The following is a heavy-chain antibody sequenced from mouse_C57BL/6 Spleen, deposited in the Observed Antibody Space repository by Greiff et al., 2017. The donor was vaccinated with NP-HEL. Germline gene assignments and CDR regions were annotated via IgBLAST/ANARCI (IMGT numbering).Heavy chain of an antibody. D-gene: IGHD2-2*01. J-gene: IGHJ2*01. CDR2: IHPSDSDT. Sequence: QVQLQQSGADLVKPGASVKVSCKASGYTFTSYWMHWVKQRPGQGLEWIGRIHPSDSDTNYNQTFKGKATLTVDKSSSTAYKQLSSQTSEGSAVYYCASGLPGDFDYWGQGTTLTVSS. V-gene: IGHV1-74*01. CDR1: GYTFTSYW. CDR3: ASGLPGDFDY.